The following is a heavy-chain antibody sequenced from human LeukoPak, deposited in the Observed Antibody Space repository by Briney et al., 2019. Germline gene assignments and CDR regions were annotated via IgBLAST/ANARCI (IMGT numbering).Heavy chain of an antibody. Sequence: GGSLRLSCAASGFSFSSFSMNWVRQAPGKGLEWVSYISGGSSFTYYVDSVKGRFTISRDNAKNSPYLQMNSLRAEDTAVYYCARDLGYSSGPNYWGQGTRVTVSS. CDR1: GFSFSSFS. CDR2: ISGGSSFT. CDR3: ARDLGYSSGPNY. V-gene: IGHV3-21*01. D-gene: IGHD6-19*01. J-gene: IGHJ4*02.